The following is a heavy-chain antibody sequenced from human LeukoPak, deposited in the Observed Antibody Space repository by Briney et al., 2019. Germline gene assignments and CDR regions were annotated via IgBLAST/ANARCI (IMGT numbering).Heavy chain of an antibody. CDR3: AKGIELAPSSFDY. CDR2: ISWNSGSI. D-gene: IGHD5-18*01. Sequence: PGGSLRLSCAASGFTFDDYAMHWVRQAPGNGLEWVSGISWNSGSIGYADSVKGRFTISRDNAKNSLYLQMNSLRAEDTALYYCAKGIELAPSSFDYWGQGTLVTVSS. J-gene: IGHJ4*02. CDR1: GFTFDDYA. V-gene: IGHV3-9*01.